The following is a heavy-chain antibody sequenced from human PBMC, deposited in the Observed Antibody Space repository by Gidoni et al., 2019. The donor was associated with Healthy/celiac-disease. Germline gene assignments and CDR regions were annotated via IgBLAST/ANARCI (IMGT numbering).Heavy chain of an antibody. J-gene: IGHJ6*02. CDR3: ARAYALWFGEFRGGGMDV. V-gene: IGHV4-34*01. CDR2: INHSVST. D-gene: IGHD3-10*01. CDR1: GGSFSGYY. Sequence: QVQLQQWGAGLLKPSETLSLPCAVYGGSFSGYYWSWIRQPPGKGLEWIGEINHSVSTNYNPSLKSRFTISVDTSKNQFSLKLSSVTAADTAVYYCARAYALWFGEFRGGGMDVWGQGTTVTVSS.